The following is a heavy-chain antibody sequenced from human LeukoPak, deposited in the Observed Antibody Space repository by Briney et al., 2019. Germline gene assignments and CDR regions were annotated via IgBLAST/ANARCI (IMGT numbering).Heavy chain of an antibody. V-gene: IGHV4-30-2*01. Sequence: QPSQTLSLTCTVSGGSISSGGYYWSWIRQPPGKGLEWIGYIYHSGSTYYNPSLKSRVTTSVDRSKNQFSLKLSSVTAADTAVYCCARLTYYYDSSGYYPEYFQHWGQGTLVTVSS. CDR2: IYHSGST. CDR3: ARLTYYYDSSGYYPEYFQH. CDR1: GGSISSGGYY. D-gene: IGHD3-22*01. J-gene: IGHJ1*01.